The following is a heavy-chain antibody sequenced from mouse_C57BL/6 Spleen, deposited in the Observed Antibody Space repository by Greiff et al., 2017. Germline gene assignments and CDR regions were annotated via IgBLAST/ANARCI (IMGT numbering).Heavy chain of an antibody. J-gene: IGHJ4*01. CDR1: GYAFTNYL. CDR3: ARWGQPGDYAMDY. V-gene: IGHV1-54*01. Sequence: VQLQQSGAELVRPGTSVKVSCKASGYAFTNYLIEWVKQRPGQGLEWIGVINPGSGGTNYNEKFKGKATLTADKSSSTAYMQLSSLTSEDSAVYCCARWGQPGDYAMDYWGQGTSVTVSS. D-gene: IGHD3-2*01. CDR2: INPGSGGT.